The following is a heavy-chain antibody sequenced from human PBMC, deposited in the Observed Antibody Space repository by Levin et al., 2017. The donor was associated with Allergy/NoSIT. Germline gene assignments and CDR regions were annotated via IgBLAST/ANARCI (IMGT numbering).Heavy chain of an antibody. J-gene: IGHJ5*02. V-gene: IGHV1-8*01. Sequence: GESLKISCKASGYTFTSYDINWVRQATGQGLEWMGWMNPNSGNTGYAQKFQGRVTMTRNTSISTAYMELSSLRSEDTAVYYFARGDGAWFDPWGQGTLVTVSS. CDR2: MNPNSGNT. CDR1: GYTFTSYD. D-gene: IGHD5-24*01. CDR3: ARGDGAWFDP.